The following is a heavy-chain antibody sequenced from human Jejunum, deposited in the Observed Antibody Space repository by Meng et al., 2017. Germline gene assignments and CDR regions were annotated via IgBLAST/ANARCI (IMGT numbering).Heavy chain of an antibody. V-gene: IGHV4-4*07. CDR3: ARGRVPGCSGGKCYIGDFDY. J-gene: IGHJ4*02. Sequence: SETLSLTCSVSGDSIRSYYWSWIRQPAGKGLEWIGRINRSGSSNYNPSLMSRVTMSVDTSKNQFSLNLTTVTAADTAVYYCARGRVPGCSGGKCYIGDFDYWGQGMLVTVSS. D-gene: IGHD2-15*01. CDR1: GDSIRSYY. CDR2: INRSGSS.